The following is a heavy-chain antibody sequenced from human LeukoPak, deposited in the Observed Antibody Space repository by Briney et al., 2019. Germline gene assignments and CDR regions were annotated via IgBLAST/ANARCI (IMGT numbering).Heavy chain of an antibody. D-gene: IGHD3-10*01. J-gene: IGHJ4*02. CDR2: INPNSGGT. CDR1: GYTFNGYY. Sequence: ASVKVSCKSSGYTFNGYYMHWVRQAPGQGLEWMGWINPNSGGTNYAQKFQGRVTMTRDTSISTAYMELSRLRSDDTAVYYCARNGDGSGSFDYWGQGTLVTVSS. V-gene: IGHV1-2*02. CDR3: ARNGDGSGSFDY.